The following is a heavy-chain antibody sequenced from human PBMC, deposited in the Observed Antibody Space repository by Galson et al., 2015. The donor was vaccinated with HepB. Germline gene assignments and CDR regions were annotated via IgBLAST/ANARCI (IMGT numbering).Heavy chain of an antibody. CDR3: ARSPQSGSGTYHNAWFDP. J-gene: IGHJ5*02. CDR2: IDTNTGNP. CDR1: GYNFNDYG. D-gene: IGHD3-10*01. Sequence: SVKVSCKASGYNFNDYGINWVRQAPGQGLEWMAWIDTNTGNPMYAQGFTGRFVFSLDTSVSTAYLQINSLKVEDTAVYYCARSPQSGSGTYHNAWFDPWGQGTLVTVSP. V-gene: IGHV7-4-1*02.